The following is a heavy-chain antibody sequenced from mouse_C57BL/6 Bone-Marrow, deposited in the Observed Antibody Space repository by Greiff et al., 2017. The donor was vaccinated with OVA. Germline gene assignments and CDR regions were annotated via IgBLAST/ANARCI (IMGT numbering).Heavy chain of an antibody. V-gene: IGHV1-7*01. J-gene: IGHJ3*01. CDR3: ARADGYYSAWFAY. Sequence: VQVVESGAELAKPGASVKLSCTASGYTFTSYWMHWVKQRPGQGLEWIGYINPSSGYTKYNQKFKDKATLTADKSSSTDYMQLSSLTYEDSAVYYCARADGYYSAWFAYWGQGTLVTVSA. D-gene: IGHD2-3*01. CDR2: INPSSGYT. CDR1: GYTFTSYW.